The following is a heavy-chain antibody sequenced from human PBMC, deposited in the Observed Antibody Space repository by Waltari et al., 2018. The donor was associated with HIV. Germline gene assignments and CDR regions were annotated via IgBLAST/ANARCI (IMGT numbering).Heavy chain of an antibody. CDR2: FDPEHSET. J-gene: IGHJ6*02. V-gene: IGHV1-24*01. CDR3: ARGVSGVLLTGPIV. Sequence: QVQLVQSGAEVKKPGASVKVSCKISGYTLSELSIHWVRQAPGKGLEWMGGFDPEHSETIYAQKVQGRVTMTEDTSTDTGYMELNSLRSDDTAVYYCARGVSGVLLTGPIVWGQGTTVIVSS. CDR1: GYTLSELS. D-gene: IGHD3-3*01.